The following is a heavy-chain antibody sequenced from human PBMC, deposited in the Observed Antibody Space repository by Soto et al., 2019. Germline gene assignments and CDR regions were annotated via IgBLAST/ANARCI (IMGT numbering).Heavy chain of an antibody. CDR1: GGSISSGGYY. J-gene: IGHJ6*02. Sequence: QVQLQEPGPGLVKPSQTLSLTCTVSGGSISSGGYYWSWIRKHPGKGLVWIGYIDYIGSTYYNPSLKSRVTISVDTSKNQSSLNLSSVTAADTAVYYCAAGLYGMDVWGQGTTVTVSS. D-gene: IGHD6-13*01. CDR2: IDYIGST. CDR3: AAGLYGMDV. V-gene: IGHV4-31*03.